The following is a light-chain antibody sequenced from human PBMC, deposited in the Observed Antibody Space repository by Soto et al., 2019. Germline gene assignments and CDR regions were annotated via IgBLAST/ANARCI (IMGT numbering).Light chain of an antibody. V-gene: IGKV3-11*01. CDR2: DAS. CDR1: QSVSTD. CDR3: QHPQTC. J-gene: IGKJ4*01. Sequence: ALAHSPVALSLSPGERATLSCRASQSVSTDLAWYQQKPGQAPRLLIYDASNRATGIPVRFAGSGSGTDFDLTTSSLEPADFVLYYCQHPQTCLGGWTKVDIK.